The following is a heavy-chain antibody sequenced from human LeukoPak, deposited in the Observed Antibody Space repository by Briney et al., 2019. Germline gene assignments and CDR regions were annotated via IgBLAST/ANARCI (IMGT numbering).Heavy chain of an antibody. CDR2: ISSDSGYI. V-gene: IGHV3-21*01. D-gene: IGHD1-26*01. J-gene: IGHJ4*02. CDR3: ASTTKGVGAGGV. CDR1: SGYW. Sequence: GGSLRLSCAAFSGYWMTWVRQAPGKGLEWVSSISSDSGYIYYADSVRGRFTVSRDNAKSSLFLQMNSLRDDDTAVYYCASTTKGVGAGGVWGQGTLVTVSS.